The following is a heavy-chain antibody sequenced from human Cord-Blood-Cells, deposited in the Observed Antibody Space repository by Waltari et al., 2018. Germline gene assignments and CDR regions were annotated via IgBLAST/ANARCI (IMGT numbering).Heavy chain of an antibody. CDR3: ATGGYDYIWGSYRYNWFDP. CDR1: GYTLTDLS. J-gene: IGHJ5*02. Sequence: QVQLVQSGAEVKKPGASVKVSCKVSGYTLTDLSMHWVRQAPGKGLEWMGGFDPEDGETIYAQKFQGRVTMTEDTSTDTAYMELSSLRSEDTAVYYCATGGYDYIWGSYRYNWFDPWGQGTLVTVSS. V-gene: IGHV1-24*01. CDR2: FDPEDGET. D-gene: IGHD3-16*02.